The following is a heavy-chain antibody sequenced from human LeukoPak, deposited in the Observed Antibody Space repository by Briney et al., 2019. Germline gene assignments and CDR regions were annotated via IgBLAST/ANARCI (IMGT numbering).Heavy chain of an antibody. V-gene: IGHV1-2*02. D-gene: IGHD3-10*01. CDR3: ARDRHVLLWFGELNYYGMDV. Sequence: GASVKVSCKASGYTFTGYYMHWVRQAPGQGLEWMGWINPNSGGTNYAQKFQGRVTMTRDTSISTAYMELSRLGSDDTAVYYCARDRHVLLWFGELNYYGMDVWGQGTTVTVSS. J-gene: IGHJ6*02. CDR2: INPNSGGT. CDR1: GYTFTGYY.